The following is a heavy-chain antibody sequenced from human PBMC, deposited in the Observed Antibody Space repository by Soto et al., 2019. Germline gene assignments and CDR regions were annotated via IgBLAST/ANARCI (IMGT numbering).Heavy chain of an antibody. D-gene: IGHD2-21*01. V-gene: IGHV3-53*04. CDR2: IYSGGST. CDR3: ARGSLAYCGGDCERGVYYFDY. CDR1: GFTVSSNY. Sequence: EVQLVESGGGLVQPGGSLRLSCAASGFTVSSNYMSWVRQAPGKGLEWVSVIYSGGSTYYADSVKGRFTSSRHNSKNTLYLQMNSLRAEDTAVYYCARGSLAYCGGDCERGVYYFDYWGQGTLVTVSS. J-gene: IGHJ4*02.